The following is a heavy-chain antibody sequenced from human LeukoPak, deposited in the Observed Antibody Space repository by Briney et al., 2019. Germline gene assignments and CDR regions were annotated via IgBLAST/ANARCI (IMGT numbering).Heavy chain of an antibody. Sequence: GGSLRLSCAASGFTFSSYCMSWIRQAPGKGLEWVSYISSSGSTIYYADSVKGRFTISRDNAKNSLYLQMNSLRAEDTAVYYCARWARGNWNDPYWGQGTLVTVSS. CDR1: GFTFSSYC. V-gene: IGHV3-11*01. J-gene: IGHJ4*02. D-gene: IGHD1-1*01. CDR3: ARWARGNWNDPY. CDR2: ISSSGSTI.